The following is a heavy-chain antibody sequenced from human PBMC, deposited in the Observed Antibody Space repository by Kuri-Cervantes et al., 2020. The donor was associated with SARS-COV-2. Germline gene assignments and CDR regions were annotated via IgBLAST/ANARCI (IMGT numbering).Heavy chain of an antibody. CDR2: ISSSGSTI. V-gene: IGHV3-11*04. Sequence: GGSLRLSCAASGFTFSDYYMSWIRQAPGKGLEWVSYISSSGSTIYYADSVKGRFTISRDNSKNTLYLQMNSLRAEDTAVYYCAREGDIAVVHDAFDIWGQGTMVTVSS. CDR1: GFTFSDYY. D-gene: IGHD2-2*01. J-gene: IGHJ3*02. CDR3: AREGDIAVVHDAFDI.